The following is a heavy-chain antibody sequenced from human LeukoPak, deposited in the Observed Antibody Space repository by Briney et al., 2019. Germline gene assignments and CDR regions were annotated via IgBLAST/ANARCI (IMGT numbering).Heavy chain of an antibody. J-gene: IGHJ3*02. D-gene: IGHD7-27*01. Sequence: SETLSLTCAVYGGSFSGYYWSWIRQPPGKGLEWIGEINHSGSTNYNPSLKSRVTISVDTSKNQFSLKLSSVTAADTAVYYCGRGGTGDYAFDIWGQGTMVTVSS. V-gene: IGHV4-34*01. CDR3: GRGGTGDYAFDI. CDR2: INHSGST. CDR1: GGSFSGYY.